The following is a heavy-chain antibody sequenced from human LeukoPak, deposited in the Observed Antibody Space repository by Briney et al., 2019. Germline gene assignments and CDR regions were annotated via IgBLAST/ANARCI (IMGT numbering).Heavy chain of an antibody. CDR2: INSDGSST. CDR3: AMSYDSSGYDAFDI. D-gene: IGHD3-22*01. J-gene: IGHJ3*02. CDR1: GFTFSSYW. V-gene: IGHV3-74*01. Sequence: GGSLRLSCAASGFTFSSYWMHWVRQAPGKGLVWVSRINSDGSSTSYADSVKGRFTISRDNAKNTLYLQMNSLRAEDTAVYYCAMSYDSSGYDAFDIWGQGTMVTVSS.